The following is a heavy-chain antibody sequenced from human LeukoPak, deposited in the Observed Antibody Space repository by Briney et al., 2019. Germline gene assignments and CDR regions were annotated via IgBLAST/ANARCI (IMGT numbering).Heavy chain of an antibody. Sequence: SETLSLTCTVSGGSISSSSYYWGWIRQPPGKGLEWIGSIYYSGSTYYNPSLKSRVTISVDTSKNQFFLKLSSVTAADTAVYYCARLLGSSSDYWGQGTLVTVSS. CDR1: GGSISSSSYY. V-gene: IGHV4-39*01. CDR2: IYYSGST. CDR3: ARLLGSSSDY. J-gene: IGHJ4*02.